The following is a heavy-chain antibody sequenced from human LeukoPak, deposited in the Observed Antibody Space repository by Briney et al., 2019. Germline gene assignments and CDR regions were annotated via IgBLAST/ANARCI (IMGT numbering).Heavy chain of an antibody. CDR3: ARDIDSSGYFYY. Sequence: ASVKVSCKASGYTFTGYYMHWVRQAPGQGLEWMGWINPNSGGTNYAQKFQGRVTMTRDTSISTAYMELSRLRSDDKAVYYCARDIDSSGYFYYWGQGTLVTVSS. CDR2: INPNSGGT. D-gene: IGHD3-22*01. CDR1: GYTFTGYY. V-gene: IGHV1-2*02. J-gene: IGHJ4*02.